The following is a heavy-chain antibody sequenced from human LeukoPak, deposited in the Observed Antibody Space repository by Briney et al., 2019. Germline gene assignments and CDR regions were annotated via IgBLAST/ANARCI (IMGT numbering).Heavy chain of an antibody. Sequence: GGSLKISCKGSGYQFTSDWIGWVRQMPGKGLEWVGIIYPGESDTRYSPSFQGQVTISADKSVNTAYLQWSSLKASDTAMYYCARLSGRVVCSAGSCYIDSWGQGTLVTVSS. CDR2: IYPGESDT. CDR1: GYQFTSDW. D-gene: IGHD2-15*01. J-gene: IGHJ4*02. CDR3: ARLSGRVVCSAGSCYIDS. V-gene: IGHV5-51*01.